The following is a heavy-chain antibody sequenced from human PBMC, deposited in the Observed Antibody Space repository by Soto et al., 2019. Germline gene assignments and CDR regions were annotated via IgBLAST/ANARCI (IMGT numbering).Heavy chain of an antibody. CDR1: GYTFTSYG. J-gene: IGHJ4*02. Sequence: QVQLVQSGAEVKKPGASVKVSCKASGYTFTSYGISWVRQAPGQGLEWMGWISAYNGNTNYAQKLQGRVTMTPDTPTSTAYMELRSLRSDDTAVYYCAREGLGFLEWFSLYYFDYWGQGTLVTVSS. V-gene: IGHV1-18*01. CDR3: AREGLGFLEWFSLYYFDY. D-gene: IGHD3-3*01. CDR2: ISAYNGNT.